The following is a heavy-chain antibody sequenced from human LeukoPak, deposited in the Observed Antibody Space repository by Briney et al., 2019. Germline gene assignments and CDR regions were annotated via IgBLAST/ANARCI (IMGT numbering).Heavy chain of an antibody. CDR2: IKQDGSEK. CDR1: GFTFSSYW. J-gene: IGHJ1*01. Sequence: GESLKISCAASGFTFSSYWMSWVRQAPGKGLEWVANIKQDGSEKYYVDSVKGRFTISRDNAKNSLYLQMNSLRAEDTAVYYCASQRLSYFQHWGQGTLVTVSS. V-gene: IGHV3-7*01. CDR3: ASQRLSYFQH.